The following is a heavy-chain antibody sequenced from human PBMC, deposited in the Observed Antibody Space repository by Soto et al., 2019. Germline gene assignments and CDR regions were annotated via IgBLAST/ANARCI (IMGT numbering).Heavy chain of an antibody. D-gene: IGHD4-17*01. CDR2: IYYNGST. CDR1: GGSVTSGSYY. V-gene: IGHV4-61*01. J-gene: IGHJ5*02. CDR3: AREVDYGENWFDP. Sequence: QVQLQESGPGLVKPSETLSLTCTVSGGSVTSGSYYWSWIRQPPGKGLECIGYIYYNGSTKNNHSLKSRVTISVHTSKNQFSLKLSSVTAADTAVYYCAREVDYGENWFDPWGQGTLVTVSS.